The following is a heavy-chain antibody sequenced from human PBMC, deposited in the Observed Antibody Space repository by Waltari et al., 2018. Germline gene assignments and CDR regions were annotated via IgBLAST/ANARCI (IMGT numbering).Heavy chain of an antibody. J-gene: IGHJ5*02. V-gene: IGHV4-34*01. Sequence: QVQLQQWGAGLLTHSETLSLTCAVYGGSFRGHYWTWIRQPPGKGLTWIGEINHSGRTNYNPSLKSRVTISVDTSKNQFSLKLSSVTAADTAVYYCARGTLAYCGGDCYRQYNWFDPWGQGTLVTVSS. D-gene: IGHD2-21*01. CDR2: INHSGRT. CDR3: ARGTLAYCGGDCYRQYNWFDP. CDR1: GGSFRGHY.